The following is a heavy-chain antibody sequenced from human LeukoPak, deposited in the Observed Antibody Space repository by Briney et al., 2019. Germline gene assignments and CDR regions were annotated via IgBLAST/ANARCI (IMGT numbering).Heavy chain of an antibody. V-gene: IGHV3-30*04. CDR3: ARDEAAAGTVDY. Sequence: PGRSLRLSCAASGFTFSSYAMHWVRQAPGKGLEWVTVISYDGSNKYYADSVKGRFTISRDNSKNTLHLQTNSLRAEDTAVYYCARDEAAAGTVDYWGQGTLVTVSS. CDR2: ISYDGSNK. CDR1: GFTFSSYA. D-gene: IGHD6-13*01. J-gene: IGHJ4*02.